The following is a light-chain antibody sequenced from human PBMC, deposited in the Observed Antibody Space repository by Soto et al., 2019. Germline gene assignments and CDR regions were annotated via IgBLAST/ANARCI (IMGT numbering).Light chain of an antibody. Sequence: AIRMTQSPSSLSASTGDRVTITCRASKGISSYLAWYQQKPGKAPKLLIYAASTLQSGVPSRFSGSGSGTAFTLTISCLQSEDFATYYCQQYYSYPQKFGQGTKVEIK. CDR3: QQYYSYPQK. V-gene: IGKV1-8*01. CDR1: KGISSY. CDR2: AAS. J-gene: IGKJ1*01.